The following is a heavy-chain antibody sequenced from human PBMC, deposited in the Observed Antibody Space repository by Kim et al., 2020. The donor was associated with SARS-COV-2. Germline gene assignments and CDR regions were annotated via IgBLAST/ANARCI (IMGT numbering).Heavy chain of an antibody. CDR3: ARGDYDFWSGYRRGFAP. J-gene: IGHJ5*02. Sequence: LKSRVTIPVDTSKNQFSLKLSSVTAADTAVYYCARGDYDFWSGYRRGFAPWGQGTLVTVSS. V-gene: IGHV4-59*09. D-gene: IGHD3-3*01.